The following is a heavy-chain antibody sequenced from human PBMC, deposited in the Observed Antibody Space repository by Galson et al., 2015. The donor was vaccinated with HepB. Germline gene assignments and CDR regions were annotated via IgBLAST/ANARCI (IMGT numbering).Heavy chain of an antibody. J-gene: IGHJ4*02. CDR2: ISAYNGKT. D-gene: IGHD4-17*01. Sequence: QSGAEVKKPGASVKVSCKASGNTFTTYTINWVRQAPGQGLEWMGWISAYNGKTNYAQKLQGRVTLTTDTSTNTVYMELRSLRSDDTAVYYCARDTSYGDTSLFYWGQGTLVAVSS. CDR1: GNTFTTYT. CDR3: ARDTSYGDTSLFY. V-gene: IGHV1-18*01.